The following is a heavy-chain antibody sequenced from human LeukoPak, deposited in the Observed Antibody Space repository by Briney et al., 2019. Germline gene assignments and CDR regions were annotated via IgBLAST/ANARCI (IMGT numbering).Heavy chain of an antibody. CDR3: TRDREGGSSSWYGNYYYYYMDV. D-gene: IGHD6-13*01. Sequence: GGSLRLSCTASGFTFGDYAMSWFRQAPGKGLEWVGFIRSKAYGGTTEYAASVKGRFTISRDDSKSIAYLQMNSLKTEDTAVYYCTRDREGGSSSWYGNYYYYYMDVWGKGTTVTVSS. CDR1: GFTFGDYA. CDR2: IRSKAYGGTT. V-gene: IGHV3-49*03. J-gene: IGHJ6*03.